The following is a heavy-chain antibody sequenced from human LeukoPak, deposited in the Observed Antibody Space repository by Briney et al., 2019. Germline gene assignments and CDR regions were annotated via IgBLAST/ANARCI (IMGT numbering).Heavy chain of an antibody. D-gene: IGHD3-10*01. CDR2: IKQDGSEK. CDR3: ARDKWGVTMVRADYGMDV. V-gene: IGHV3-7*01. Sequence: GGSLRLSCAASGFTFSSYWMSWVRQAPGKGLEWVANIKQDGSEKYYVDPVKGRFTISRDNAKNSLYLQMNSLRAEDTAVYYCARDKWGVTMVRADYGMDVWGQGTTVTVSS. J-gene: IGHJ6*02. CDR1: GFTFSSYW.